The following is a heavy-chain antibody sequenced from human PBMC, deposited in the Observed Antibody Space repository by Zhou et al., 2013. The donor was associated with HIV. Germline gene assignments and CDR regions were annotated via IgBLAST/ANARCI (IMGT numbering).Heavy chain of an antibody. CDR3: ARVGDYDILTGSSTDSHYYMDV. J-gene: IGHJ6*03. D-gene: IGHD3-9*01. CDR1: GYTFTSYG. Sequence: QVQLVQSGAEVKKPGASVKVSCKASGYTFTSYGISWVRQAPGQGLEWMGWISAYNGNTNYAQKLQGRVTMTTDTSTSTAYMELRSLRSDDTAVYYCARVGDYDILTGSSTDSHYYMDVWGQRDHGHRLL. V-gene: IGHV1-18*01. CDR2: ISAYNGNT.